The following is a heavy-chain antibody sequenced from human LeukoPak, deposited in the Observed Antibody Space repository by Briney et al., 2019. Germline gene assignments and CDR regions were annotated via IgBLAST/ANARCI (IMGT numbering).Heavy chain of an antibody. D-gene: IGHD3-10*01. CDR2: MNPNSGNT. CDR3: ARGADYFYGSGPFDY. J-gene: IGHJ4*02. V-gene: IGHV1-8*03. Sequence: ASVKVSCKASGYTFTSYDINWVRQATGQGLEWTGWMNPNSGNTGYAQKFQGRVTITRNTSISTAYMELSSLRSEDTAVYYCARGADYFYGSGPFDYWGQGTLVTVSS. CDR1: GYTFTSYD.